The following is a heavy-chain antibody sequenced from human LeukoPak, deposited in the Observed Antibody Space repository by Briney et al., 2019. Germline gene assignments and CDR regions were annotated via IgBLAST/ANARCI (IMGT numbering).Heavy chain of an antibody. D-gene: IGHD6-13*01. CDR2: IYYSGST. J-gene: IGHJ4*02. V-gene: IGHV4-30-4*01. CDR3: ARRPAAGMGYFDY. Sequence: SQTLSLTCTVSGVSISSGDYYWSWIRQPPGKGLEWIGYIYYSGSTYYNPSLKSRVTISVDTSKNQFSLKLSSVTAADTAVYYCARRPAAGMGYFDYWGQGTLVTVSS. CDR1: GVSISSGDYY.